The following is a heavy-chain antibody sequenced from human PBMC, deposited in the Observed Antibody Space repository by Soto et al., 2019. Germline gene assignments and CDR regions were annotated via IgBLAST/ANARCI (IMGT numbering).Heavy chain of an antibody. V-gene: IGHV3-30-3*02. Sequence: QVQLVESGGGVVQPGRSLRLSCAASGFTFSSYAMHWVRQAPGKGLEWVAVISYDGSNKYYADSVKGRFTISRDNSKNTRYLQMNSLRAEDTAVYYCAKEFSKYSSSLGYWGQGTLVTVSS. J-gene: IGHJ4*02. CDR2: ISYDGSNK. CDR1: GFTFSSYA. D-gene: IGHD6-13*01. CDR3: AKEFSKYSSSLGY.